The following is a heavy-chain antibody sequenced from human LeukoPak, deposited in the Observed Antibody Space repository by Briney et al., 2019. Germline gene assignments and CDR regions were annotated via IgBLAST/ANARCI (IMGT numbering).Heavy chain of an antibody. CDR2: IYHRGST. D-gene: IGHD2-2*01. Sequence: SETLSLTCAVSGGSISSGGYSWSWIRQPPGKGLEWIGYIYHRGSTYYNPSLKSRVTISVDRSKNQFSLKLSSVTAADTAVYYCARESTSCFDYWGQGTLVTVSS. J-gene: IGHJ4*02. CDR1: GGSISSGGYS. CDR3: ARESTSCFDY. V-gene: IGHV4-30-2*01.